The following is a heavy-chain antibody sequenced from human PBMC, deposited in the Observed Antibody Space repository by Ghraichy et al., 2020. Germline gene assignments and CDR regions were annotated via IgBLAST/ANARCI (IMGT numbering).Heavy chain of an antibody. Sequence: GGSLRLSCAASGFTFSSYGMHWVRQAPGKGLEWVAVISYDGSNKYYADSVKGRFTISRDNSKNTLYLQMNSLRAEDTAVYYCAIFPATRNYYYMDVWGKGTTVTVSS. D-gene: IGHD6-25*01. CDR2: ISYDGSNK. CDR3: AIFPATRNYYYMDV. J-gene: IGHJ6*03. CDR1: GFTFSSYG. V-gene: IGHV3-30*03.